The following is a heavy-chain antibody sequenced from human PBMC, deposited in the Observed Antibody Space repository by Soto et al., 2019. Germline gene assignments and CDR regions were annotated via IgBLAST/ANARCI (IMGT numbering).Heavy chain of an antibody. CDR1: AGSISSSSYY. Sequence: PSETLSLTCTVSAGSISSSSYYWGWIRQPPGKGLEWIGSIYYSGSTYYNPSLKSRVTISVDTSKNQFSLKLSSVTAADTAAYYCVVVGAALGSFDYWGQGTMVTVSS. D-gene: IGHD2-15*01. CDR2: IYYSGST. CDR3: VVVGAALGSFDY. V-gene: IGHV4-39*01. J-gene: IGHJ4*01.